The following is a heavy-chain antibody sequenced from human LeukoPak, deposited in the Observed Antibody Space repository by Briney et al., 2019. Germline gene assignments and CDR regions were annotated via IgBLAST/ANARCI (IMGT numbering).Heavy chain of an antibody. J-gene: IGHJ3*02. Sequence: GGSLRLSCVASGFTVTNYGMVWVRQAPGKGLEWVSSVNGRGDETHHADSVEGRFTISRDNSKNTLYLQMNSLRADDTAVYYCAKVGWELRDAFDIWGQGTMVTVSS. CDR3: AKVGWELRDAFDI. CDR2: VNGRGDET. D-gene: IGHD1-26*01. CDR1: GFTVTNYG. V-gene: IGHV3-23*01.